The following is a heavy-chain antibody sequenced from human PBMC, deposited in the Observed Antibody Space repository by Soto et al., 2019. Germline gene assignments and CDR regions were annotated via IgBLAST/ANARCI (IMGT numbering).Heavy chain of an antibody. J-gene: IGHJ4*02. V-gene: IGHV5-51*01. CDR3: ARSGPCSGSPCYRHVEF. CDR2: IYPGDSDT. CDR1: GYSFTSYW. D-gene: IGHD2-15*01. Sequence: GESLKISCKGSGYSFTSYWIGWVRQMPGEGLEWMGIIYPGDSDTRYSPSFQGQVTISVDRSISTAYLQWSSLKASDTAMYYCARSGPCSGSPCYRHVEFWGQGTLVTVSS.